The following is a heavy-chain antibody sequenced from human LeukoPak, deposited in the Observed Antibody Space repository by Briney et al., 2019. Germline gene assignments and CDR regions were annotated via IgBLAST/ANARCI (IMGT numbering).Heavy chain of an antibody. CDR2: INPSGSST. D-gene: IGHD3-10*01. CDR1: GYTFTRYY. V-gene: IGHV1-46*01. J-gene: IGHJ6*03. CDR3: ARGPSITMIRGGQWYYYMDV. Sequence: ASVKVSCKASGYTFTRYYMYWVRQAPGQGLEWMGIINPSGSSTNYAQKFQGRVTMTRDTSTNTVYMELSSLRSEDTAVYYCARGPSITMIRGGQWYYYMDVWGKGTTVTISS.